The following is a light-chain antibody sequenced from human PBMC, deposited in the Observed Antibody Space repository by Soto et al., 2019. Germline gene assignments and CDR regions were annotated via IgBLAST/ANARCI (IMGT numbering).Light chain of an antibody. J-gene: IGLJ1*01. CDR2: EVT. V-gene: IGLV2-8*01. Sequence: QSALTQPPSASGSPGQSVTISCTGTSSDVGGYTFVSWYQQYTGKAPKLMIYEVTTRPSGVPDRFSGTKSGNTASLTVSGLQAEEEAEYYCTSYAGSNNHVFGTGTKVTVL. CDR3: TSYAGSNNHV. CDR1: SSDVGGYTF.